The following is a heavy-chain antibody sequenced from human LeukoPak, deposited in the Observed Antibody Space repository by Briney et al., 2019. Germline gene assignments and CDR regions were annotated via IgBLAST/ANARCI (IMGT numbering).Heavy chain of an antibody. J-gene: IGHJ6*02. Sequence: HPGGSLRLSCAASGFTFSSHSMNWVRQAPGKGLEWLSYISGSSNTINYADSVKGRFTISRDTAKNSLYLQMNSLRAEDTAVYYCARDNYGGYGLDVWGQGTTVTVSS. CDR3: ARDNYGGYGLDV. CDR2: ISGSSNTI. CDR1: GFTFSSHS. D-gene: IGHD4-23*01. V-gene: IGHV3-48*01.